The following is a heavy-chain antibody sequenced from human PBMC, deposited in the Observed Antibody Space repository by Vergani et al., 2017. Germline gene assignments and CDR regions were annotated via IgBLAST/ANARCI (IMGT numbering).Heavy chain of an antibody. Sequence: VQLQESRPGLVKPSQTLSLTCTVSGGSISSGGYYWSWIRQHPGKGLEWVGRIKSKTDGGTTDYAAPVKGRFTISRDDSKNTLYLQMNSLKTEDTAVYYCTIPGIAAAGSGNWGQGTLVTVSS. CDR3: TIPGIAAAGSGN. CDR2: IKSKTDGGTT. D-gene: IGHD6-13*01. V-gene: IGHV3-15*01. J-gene: IGHJ4*02. CDR1: GGSISSGGYY.